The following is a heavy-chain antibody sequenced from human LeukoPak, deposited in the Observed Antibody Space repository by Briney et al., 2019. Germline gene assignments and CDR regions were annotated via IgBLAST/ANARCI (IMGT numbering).Heavy chain of an antibody. Sequence: SETLSLTCAVYGGSFSGYYWSWIRQPPGKGLEWIGEINRSGSTNYNPSLKSRVTISVDTSKNQFSLKLSSVTAADTAVYYCARVYSGYAWFDPWGQGTLVTVSS. D-gene: IGHD5-12*01. V-gene: IGHV4-34*01. CDR1: GGSFSGYY. J-gene: IGHJ5*02. CDR3: ARVYSGYAWFDP. CDR2: INRSGST.